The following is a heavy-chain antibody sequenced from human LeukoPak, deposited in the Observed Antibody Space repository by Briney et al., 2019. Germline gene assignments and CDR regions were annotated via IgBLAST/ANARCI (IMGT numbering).Heavy chain of an antibody. Sequence: GGSLRLSCVVSGFTFSSYEMNWVRQAPGKGLEWVSYISSSGSTIYYADSVKGRFTISRDNAKNSLYLQMNSLRAEDTAVYYCAELGITMIGGVWGKGTTVTISS. CDR1: GFTFSSYE. CDR3: AELGITMIGGV. V-gene: IGHV3-48*03. D-gene: IGHD3-10*02. CDR2: ISSSGSTI. J-gene: IGHJ6*04.